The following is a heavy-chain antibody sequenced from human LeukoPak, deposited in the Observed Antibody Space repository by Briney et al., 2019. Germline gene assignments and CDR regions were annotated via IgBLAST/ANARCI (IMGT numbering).Heavy chain of an antibody. CDR1: GYTFTSYG. Sequence: ASVKVSCKASGYTFTSYGISWVRQVPGQGLEWMGWISAYNGNTNYAQKLQGRVTMTTDTSTSTAYMELRSLRSDDTAVYYCARRPITMVRGVIITWFDPWGQGTLVTVSS. CDR3: ARRPITMVRGVIITWFDP. V-gene: IGHV1-18*01. D-gene: IGHD3-10*01. J-gene: IGHJ5*02. CDR2: ISAYNGNT.